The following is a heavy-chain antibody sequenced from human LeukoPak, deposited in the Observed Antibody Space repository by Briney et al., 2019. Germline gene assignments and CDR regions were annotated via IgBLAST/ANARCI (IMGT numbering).Heavy chain of an antibody. D-gene: IGHD2-2*01. J-gene: IGHJ3*02. V-gene: IGHV4-39*01. CDR3: ARYRKVWDIVVVPAAPAYAFDI. CDR1: GGSISSSSYY. Sequence: SETLSLTCTVSGGSISSSSYYWGWIRQPPGKGLEWIGSIYYSGSTYYNPSLKSRVTISVDTSKNQFSLKLSSVTAADTAVYYCARYRKVWDIVVVPAAPAYAFDIWGQGTMVTVSS. CDR2: IYYSGST.